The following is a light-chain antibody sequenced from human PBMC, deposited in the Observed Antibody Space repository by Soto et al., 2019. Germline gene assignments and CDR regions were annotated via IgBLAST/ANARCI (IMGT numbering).Light chain of an antibody. V-gene: IGKV3-20*01. CDR2: DAS. CDR1: QSISSNY. CDR3: QQYGTSPPLT. J-gene: IGKJ4*01. Sequence: IVFTQSPGTLSLSPGEGATLSCRASQSISSNYLAWYQQKPGQAPRLLIYDASSRATGIPDRFSGSGSATDFTLTISRLEPEDFAVYYCQQYGTSPPLTFGGGTKVDIK.